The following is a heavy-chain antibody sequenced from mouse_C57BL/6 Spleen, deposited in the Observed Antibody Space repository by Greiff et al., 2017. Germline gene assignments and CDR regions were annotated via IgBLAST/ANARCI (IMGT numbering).Heavy chain of an antibody. CDR1: GYTFTDYY. V-gene: IGHV1-26*01. D-gene: IGHD2-4*01. CDR3: ARPIYYDPYWYFDV. J-gene: IGHJ1*03. CDR2: INPNNGGT. Sequence: EVQLQQSGPELVKPGASVKISCKASGYTFTDYYMNWVKQSHGKSLEWIGDINPNNGGTSYNQKFKGKATLTVDKSSSTAYMELRSLTSEDSAVYYCARPIYYDPYWYFDVWGTGTTVTVSS.